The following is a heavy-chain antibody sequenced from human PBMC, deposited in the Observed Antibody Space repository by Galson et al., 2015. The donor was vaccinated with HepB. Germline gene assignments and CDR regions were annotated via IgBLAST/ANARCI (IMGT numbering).Heavy chain of an antibody. CDR1: GYTFTSYG. CDR2: ISAYSGGT. CDR3: GMAYYSTNDAFDI. D-gene: IGHD3-10*01. V-gene: IGHV1-2*02. J-gene: IGHJ3*02. Sequence: SVKVSCKASGYTFTSYGISWVRQAPGQGLEWMGWISAYSGGTNYAQKFQGRVTMTRDTSISTAYMELSRLRSDDTAVYYCGMAYYSTNDAFDIWGQGTMVTVSS.